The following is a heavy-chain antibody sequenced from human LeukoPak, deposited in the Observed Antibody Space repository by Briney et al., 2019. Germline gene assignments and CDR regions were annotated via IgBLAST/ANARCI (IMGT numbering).Heavy chain of an antibody. Sequence: PGRSLRLSCAASGFTFSSYDMHWVRQAPGKGLEWVASIKEDGSETYYVDSVKGRFTISRDNAKNSLYLQINSLRAEDTAVYYCARDLHPRYYLPDYWGQGTLVTVSS. J-gene: IGHJ4*02. V-gene: IGHV3-7*04. D-gene: IGHD1-26*01. CDR2: IKEDGSET. CDR1: GFTFSSYD. CDR3: ARDLHPRYYLPDY.